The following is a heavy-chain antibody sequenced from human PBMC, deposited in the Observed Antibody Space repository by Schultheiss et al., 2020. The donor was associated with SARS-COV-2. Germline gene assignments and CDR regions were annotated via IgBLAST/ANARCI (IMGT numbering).Heavy chain of an antibody. CDR3: ARVPEARGLYGPPLA. CDR2: IYYSGST. CDR1: GGSISSYY. Sequence: SETLSLTCTVSGGSISSYYWSWIRQPPGKGLEWIGYIYYSGSTNYNPSLKSRVTISVDTSKNQFSLKLSSVTAADTAVYYCARVPEARGLYGPPLAWGQGTLVTVSS. V-gene: IGHV4-59*08. D-gene: IGHD4-17*01. J-gene: IGHJ5*02.